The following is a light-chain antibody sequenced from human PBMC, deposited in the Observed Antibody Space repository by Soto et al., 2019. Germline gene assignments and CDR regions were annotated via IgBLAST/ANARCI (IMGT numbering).Light chain of an antibody. V-gene: IGLV3-1*01. CDR2: QDS. CDR1: KLGDKY. CDR3: QAWDSSTVV. Sequence: SYELTQPPSVSVSPGQTASITCSGDKLGDKYACWYQQKPGQSPVLVIYQDSKRPSGIPERFSGSNSGNTATLTISGTQARDEADYYCQAWDSSTVVFGGGTNPTAL. J-gene: IGLJ2*01.